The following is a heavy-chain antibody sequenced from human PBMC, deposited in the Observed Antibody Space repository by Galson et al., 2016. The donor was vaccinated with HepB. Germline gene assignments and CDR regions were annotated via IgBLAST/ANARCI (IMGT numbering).Heavy chain of an antibody. D-gene: IGHD3-22*01. V-gene: IGHV1-69*13. Sequence: SVKVSCKASGGTFSTYAFIWVRQAPGQGLEWLGGIIPVLRTSRYAQKFQGRVTIVADEPTGTAYMDLSSLRSEDTAVYYCAAYGDYDSSCYSTRQFDFWGQGTLVTVSS. J-gene: IGHJ4*02. CDR3: AAYGDYDSSCYSTRQFDF. CDR1: GGTFSTYA. CDR2: IIPVLRTS.